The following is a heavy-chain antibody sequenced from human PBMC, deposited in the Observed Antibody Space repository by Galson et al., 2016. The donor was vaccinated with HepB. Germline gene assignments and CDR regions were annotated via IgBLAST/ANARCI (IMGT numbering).Heavy chain of an antibody. Sequence: SLRLSCAASGFSFGVYYMAWIRQAPGKGLEWVSSISGGSTYTHYADSVKGRFTIYRDAARNSLFLQVNGLRAEDTAVYYCARENWGTFDWWGQGTPVTVSS. CDR1: GFSFGVYY. J-gene: IGHJ4*02. CDR2: ISGGSTYT. V-gene: IGHV3-11*06. D-gene: IGHD3-16*01. CDR3: ARENWGTFDW.